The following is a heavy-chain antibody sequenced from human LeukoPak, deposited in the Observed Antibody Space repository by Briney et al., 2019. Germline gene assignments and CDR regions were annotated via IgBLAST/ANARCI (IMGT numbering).Heavy chain of an antibody. CDR2: IYTSGST. CDR1: GDSISSYY. Sequence: TETLSLTCTVSGDSISSYYWSWIRQPAGKGLEWIGRIYTSGSTNYNPSLKSRVAMSVDTSQNQFSLKLSSVTAADTAVYYCARDRYYYDSSAYYYRFDPWGQGTLVTVSS. CDR3: ARDRYYYDSSAYYYRFDP. V-gene: IGHV4-4*07. D-gene: IGHD3-22*01. J-gene: IGHJ5*02.